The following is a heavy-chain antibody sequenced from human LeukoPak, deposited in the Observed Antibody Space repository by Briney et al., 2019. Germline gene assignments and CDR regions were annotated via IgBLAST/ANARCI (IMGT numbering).Heavy chain of an antibody. D-gene: IGHD6-13*01. CDR3: GSRIASSGKGFDY. V-gene: IGHV4-59*01. CDR1: GFSISSSY. CDR2: IYYTGST. J-gene: IGHJ4*02. Sequence: PSETLSLTCTVSGFSISSSYWGWIRQPPGKGLEWIGDIYYTGSTKYNPSLKSRLTISVDMSKNQFSLKLTSVTAADTAVYYCGSRIASSGKGFDYWGQGTLVTVSS.